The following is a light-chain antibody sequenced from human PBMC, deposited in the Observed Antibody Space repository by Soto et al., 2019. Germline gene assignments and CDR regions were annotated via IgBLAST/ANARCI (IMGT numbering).Light chain of an antibody. J-gene: IGKJ2*01. CDR2: AAS. CDR3: QPYYSYPLYT. V-gene: IGKV1-8*01. CDR1: QGISSY. Sequence: AIRMTQSPSSLSASTGDRVTITCRASQGISSYLAWYQQKPGKAPKLLIYAASTLQSGVPSRFSGSGSVTDFTLTISCLQSEDCATYYCQPYYSYPLYTFGQGTKLEIK.